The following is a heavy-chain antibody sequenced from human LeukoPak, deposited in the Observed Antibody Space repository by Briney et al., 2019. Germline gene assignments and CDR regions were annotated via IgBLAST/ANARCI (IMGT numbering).Heavy chain of an antibody. Sequence: SGTASTFTLNNFGMQWDRHGPGNGRMGWINLSDDGSNTFYADSVKSRFTISRDNSKNTLYLQLNSLRPEDTAVYYCAKDADTATIIYWYFDLWGRGTLVTVSS. CDR1: TFTLNNFG. CDR2: LSDDGSNT. D-gene: IGHD5-18*01. CDR3: AKDADTATIIYWYFDL. J-gene: IGHJ2*01. V-gene: IGHV3-30*18.